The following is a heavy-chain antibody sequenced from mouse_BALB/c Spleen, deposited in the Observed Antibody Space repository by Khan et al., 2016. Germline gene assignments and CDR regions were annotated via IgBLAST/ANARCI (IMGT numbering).Heavy chain of an antibody. J-gene: IGHJ3*01. CDR1: GYTFTDYA. D-gene: IGHD2-14*01. V-gene: IGHV1S137*01. Sequence: VQLQESGPEVVRPGVSVKISCKGSGYTFTDYAMHWVKQSHAKSLEWIGVISTYNGNTNYNQKFEDKATMTVDKSSNTVYMELVRLTSEDSAFYYCARNGGEYDWFDYWGQGTLVTVAA. CDR3: ARNGGEYDWFDY. CDR2: ISTYNGNT.